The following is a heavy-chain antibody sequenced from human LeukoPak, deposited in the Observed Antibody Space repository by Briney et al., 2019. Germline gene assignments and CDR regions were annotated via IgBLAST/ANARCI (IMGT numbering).Heavy chain of an antibody. V-gene: IGHV3-30*02. CDR3: AKPQEADLWVPDY. D-gene: IGHD3-3*01. CDR2: IRFDGVNK. Sequence: GGSLRLSCAASAFTFSAYGMHWVRQTPGKGLECVAFIRFDGVNKCYADSVKGRFTISRDNSKNTLYLEMNSLIPEDTALYYCAKPQEADLWVPDYWGQGTQVTVSS. J-gene: IGHJ4*02. CDR1: AFTFSAYG.